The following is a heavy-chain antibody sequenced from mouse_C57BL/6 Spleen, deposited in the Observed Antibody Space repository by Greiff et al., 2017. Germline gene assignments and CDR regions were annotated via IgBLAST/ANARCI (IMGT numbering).Heavy chain of an antibody. Sequence: EVQGVESGGGLVKPGGSLKLSCAASGFTFSSYAMSWVRQTPEKRLEWVATISDGGSYTYYPDKVKGRFTISRDNAKNNLYLQMSHLKSEDTAMYYCARDTTVVATGYFDVWGTGTTVTVSS. CDR1: GFTFSSYA. CDR2: ISDGGSYT. D-gene: IGHD1-1*01. J-gene: IGHJ1*03. V-gene: IGHV5-4*01. CDR3: ARDTTVVATGYFDV.